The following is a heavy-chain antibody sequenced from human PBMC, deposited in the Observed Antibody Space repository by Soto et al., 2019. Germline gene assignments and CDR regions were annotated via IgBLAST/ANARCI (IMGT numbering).Heavy chain of an antibody. CDR1: GFSLSNYW. D-gene: IGHD3-22*01. CDR2: IKQDESRK. J-gene: IGHJ3*02. CDR3: ARDVSPGDSTYYLDAFDI. V-gene: IGHV3-7*05. Sequence: EVQLVESGGGLVQPGESLRLTCAASGFSLSNYWMTWVRQAPGKGLEWVANIKQDESRKSYLDSVRSRFTISRDNARNSLYLQMNSLRAEDTAMYYCARDVSPGDSTYYLDAFDIWGQWTMVTVSS.